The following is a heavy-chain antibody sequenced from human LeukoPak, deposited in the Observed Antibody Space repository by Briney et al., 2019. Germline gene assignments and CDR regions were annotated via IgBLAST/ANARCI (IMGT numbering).Heavy chain of an antibody. CDR1: GGTFSSYA. Sequence: SVKVSCKASGGTFSSYAISWVRQAPGQGLEWMGRIIPILGIANYAQKFQGRVTITADKSTSTAYMELSSLRSEDTAVYYCARGGCGDSAAPFDDWGQGTLVPVSS. V-gene: IGHV1-69*04. CDR3: ARGGCGDSAAPFDD. CDR2: IIPILGIA. J-gene: IGHJ4*02. D-gene: IGHD2-21*02.